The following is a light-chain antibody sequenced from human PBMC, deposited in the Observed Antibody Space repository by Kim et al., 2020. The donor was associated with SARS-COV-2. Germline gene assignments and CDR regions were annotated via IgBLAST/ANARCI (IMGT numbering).Light chain of an antibody. CDR2: AAS. V-gene: IGKV3-15*01. J-gene: IGKJ1*01. CDR3: QQYDEWPRT. Sequence: STGERAPLSGMATQKVNEHLAWYQQKPGQPPRLLIYAASVTPTYIPARFSGSGSKTEYTLTVTSLQSEDFAIYYCQQYDEWPRTFGQGTKVDIK. CDR1: QKVNEH.